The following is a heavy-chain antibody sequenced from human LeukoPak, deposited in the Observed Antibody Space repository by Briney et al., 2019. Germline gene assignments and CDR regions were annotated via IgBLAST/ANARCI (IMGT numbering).Heavy chain of an antibody. CDR2: IRSKAYGGTT. D-gene: IGHD3-10*01. CDR1: GFTFGDYA. CDR3: TRESSRPYGSGLDY. V-gene: IGHV3-49*04. J-gene: IGHJ4*02. Sequence: PGRSLRLSCTASGFTFGDYAMSWVRQAPGKGLEWVGFIRSKAYGGTTEYAASVKGRFIISRDDSKSIAYLQMNSLKTEDTAVYYCTRESSRPYGSGLDYWGQGTLVTVSS.